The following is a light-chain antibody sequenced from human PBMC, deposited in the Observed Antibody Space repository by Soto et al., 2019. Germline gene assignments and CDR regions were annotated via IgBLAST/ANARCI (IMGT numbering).Light chain of an antibody. Sequence: DIPITQSPSPLFAYVGDRVTITCRASQSITNYLNWYQQKPGKAPKLLIYKASTLKSGVPSRFSGSGSGTEFTLTISSLQPDDFATYYCQHYNSYSEEFGQGTKVDIK. CDR2: KAS. J-gene: IGKJ1*01. CDR1: QSITNY. V-gene: IGKV1-5*03. CDR3: QHYNSYSEE.